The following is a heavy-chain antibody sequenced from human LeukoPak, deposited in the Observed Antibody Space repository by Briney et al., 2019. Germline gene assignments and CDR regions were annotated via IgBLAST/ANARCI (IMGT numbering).Heavy chain of an antibody. CDR1: GYTFTGYY. D-gene: IGHD1-26*01. Sequence: ASVKVSCKASGYTFTGYYMHWVRQAPGQGLEWMGWINPNSGGTNYAQKFQGRVTMTRDTSISTAYMELSRLRSDDTAVYYCARMRWELLRGDYYYYMDVWGKGTTVTVSS. CDR3: ARMRWELLRGDYYYYMDV. J-gene: IGHJ6*03. CDR2: INPNSGGT. V-gene: IGHV1-2*02.